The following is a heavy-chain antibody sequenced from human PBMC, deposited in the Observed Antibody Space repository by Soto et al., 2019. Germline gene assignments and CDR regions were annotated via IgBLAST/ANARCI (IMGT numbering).Heavy chain of an antibody. V-gene: IGHV3-23*01. CDR2: ISGDGEST. Sequence: EVQLLESGGGVVQPGGALRLSCAASGFSFSKFAVSWVRQAPGKGLEWVSAISGDGESTFYVDSVKGRFTISRDNSKNALFLQMSALRVEDTAVYYCASDWGDDSAFYDAFQVWGKGTMVSVSS. D-gene: IGHD3-22*01. CDR3: ASDWGDDSAFYDAFQV. CDR1: GFSFSKFA. J-gene: IGHJ3*01.